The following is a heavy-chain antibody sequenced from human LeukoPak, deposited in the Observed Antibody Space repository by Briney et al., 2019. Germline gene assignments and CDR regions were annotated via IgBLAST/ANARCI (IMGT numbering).Heavy chain of an antibody. CDR1: GDSMTNYY. J-gene: IGHJ4*02. CDR2: IHHSGTT. V-gene: IGHV4-4*08. CDR3: ARNNIATRTYDH. D-gene: IGHD2-21*01. Sequence: SETLSLTCTVSGDSMTNYYWNWIRQPPGKGLEWIGYIHHSGTTNYNPSLKSRVTISVDTSKNQFSLKLTSVTAADTAVYYCARNNIATRTYDHWGQGTLVTVSS.